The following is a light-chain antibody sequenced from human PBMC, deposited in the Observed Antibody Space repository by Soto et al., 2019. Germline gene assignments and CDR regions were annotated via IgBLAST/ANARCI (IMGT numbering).Light chain of an antibody. V-gene: IGKV3-15*01. Sequence: EIVLPQSPGTLSLSPGERATLSCRASQSVSSKLAWYHQKPGHAPGLLIYGASARSTGIPARFSGSGSGTEFTLTISSLQSEDFAVYYCQQYNNWPPMFGQGTKVDIK. CDR1: QSVSSK. CDR2: GAS. CDR3: QQYNNWPPM. J-gene: IGKJ1*01.